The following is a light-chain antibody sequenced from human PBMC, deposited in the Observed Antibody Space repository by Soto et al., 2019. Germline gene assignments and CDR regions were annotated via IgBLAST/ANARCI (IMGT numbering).Light chain of an antibody. CDR3: QHYSSYLYT. CDR1: QSINIY. CDR2: DAS. J-gene: IGKJ2*01. Sequence: DIQMTQSPSTLSACVGDRVTITCRASQSINIYLAWYQQKPGEAPKLLIYDASRLETGVASRFSGSGSGTEFTLTISSLQPEDFATYYCQHYSSYLYTFGQGTKLEIK. V-gene: IGKV1-5*01.